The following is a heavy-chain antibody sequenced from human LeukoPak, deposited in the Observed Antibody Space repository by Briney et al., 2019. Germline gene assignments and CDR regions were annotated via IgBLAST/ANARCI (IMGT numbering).Heavy chain of an antibody. J-gene: IGHJ4*02. Sequence: GASEKVSFKASGYTFSSYYMHWVRQAPGQGLEWVGLINPTGDSTNYAQNFRGRVTMTRDTSTSTVYMDLSSLRYEDTAVYYCAREASGGYFDYWGQGTLVTVSS. CDR3: AREASGGYFDY. V-gene: IGHV1-46*01. CDR1: GYTFSSYY. D-gene: IGHD4-23*01. CDR2: INPTGDST.